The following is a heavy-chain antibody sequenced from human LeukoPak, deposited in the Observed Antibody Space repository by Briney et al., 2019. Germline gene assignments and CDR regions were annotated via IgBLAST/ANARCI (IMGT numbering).Heavy chain of an antibody. D-gene: IGHD5/OR15-5a*01. CDR2: ISDSCGST. V-gene: IGHV3-23*01. Sequence: GGSLRLTCAVSGITLNNYGMTWVRQAPATGLELAASISDSCGSTKYADSVKGRFTSSRDNSKNTLYLQMNSLRAEDTAIYYCAKFQGQFLHLYYFDYWGQGTLVTVSS. J-gene: IGHJ4*02. CDR3: AKFQGQFLHLYYFDY. CDR1: GITLNNYG.